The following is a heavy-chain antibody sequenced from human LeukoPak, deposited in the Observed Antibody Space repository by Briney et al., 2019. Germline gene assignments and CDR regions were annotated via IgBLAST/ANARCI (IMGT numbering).Heavy chain of an antibody. Sequence: SPTLSLTCAISGDSVSSNSAAWNWIRQSPSRGLEWLGRTYYRSKWYNDYAVSVKSRITINPDTSKSQFSLKLSSVTAAVTAVYYCARAGIVSPNNYYYYGMDVWGQGTTVTVSS. J-gene: IGHJ6*02. CDR2: TYYRSKWYN. D-gene: IGHD1-14*01. V-gene: IGHV6-1*01. CDR3: ARAGIVSPNNYYYYGMDV. CDR1: GDSVSSNSAA.